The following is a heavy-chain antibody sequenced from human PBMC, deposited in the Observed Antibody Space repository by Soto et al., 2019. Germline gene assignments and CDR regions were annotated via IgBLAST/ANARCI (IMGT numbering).Heavy chain of an antibody. D-gene: IGHD3-10*01. J-gene: IGHJ4*02. V-gene: IGHV1-18*01. CDR3: ARDRCMRGSGSPFGY. CDR2: ISAYNGNT. CDR1: GYTFTSYG. Sequence: QVQLVQSGAEVKKPGASVKVSCKASGYTFTSYGISWVRQAPGQGLEWMGWISAYNGNTNYAQKLQGRVTMTTDTTTSTAYMELRSLRSDDTAVYYCARDRCMRGSGSPFGYWGQGTLVTVSS.